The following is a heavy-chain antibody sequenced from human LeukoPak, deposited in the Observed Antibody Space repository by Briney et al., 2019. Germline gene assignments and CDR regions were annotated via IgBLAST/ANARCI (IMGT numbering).Heavy chain of an antibody. CDR3: ARSGAQYCSSTSCYTRRSVGWFDP. J-gene: IGHJ5*02. V-gene: IGHV1-2*06. CDR2: INPNSGGT. D-gene: IGHD2-2*01. Sequence: ASVKVSCKASGYTFTGYYMHWVRQAPGQGLEWMGRINPNSGGTNYAQKFQGRVTITADESTSTAYMELSSLRSEDTAVYYCARSGAQYCSSTSCYTRRSVGWFDPWGQGTLVTVSS. CDR1: GYTFTGYY.